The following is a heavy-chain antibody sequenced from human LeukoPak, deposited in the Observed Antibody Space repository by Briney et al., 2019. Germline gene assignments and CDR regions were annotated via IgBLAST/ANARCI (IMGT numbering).Heavy chain of an antibody. D-gene: IGHD3-3*01. Sequence: PGGSLRLSCAASGFTFSNYWMHWVRHAPGKGLVWVSRINSDGSSTSYADSVKGRFTISRDNAKNTLYLQMNSLRVEDTAVYYCARGFTIFGVVNDGFDIWGQGTTVTVSS. J-gene: IGHJ3*02. CDR2: INSDGSST. V-gene: IGHV3-74*01. CDR3: ARGFTIFGVVNDGFDI. CDR1: GFTFSNYW.